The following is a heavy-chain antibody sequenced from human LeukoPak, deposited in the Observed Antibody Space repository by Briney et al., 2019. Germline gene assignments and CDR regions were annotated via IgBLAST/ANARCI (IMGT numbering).Heavy chain of an antibody. D-gene: IGHD3-9*01. CDR1: GFTFSSYE. J-gene: IGHJ6*02. Sequence: GGSLRLSCAASGFTFSSYEMNWVRQAPGKGLEWVSYIISSGSTIYYADSVKGRFTISRGNAKNSLYLQMNSLRAEDTAVYYCARYDILTGSPYYYYGMDVWGQGTTVTVSS. CDR3: ARYDILTGSPYYYYGMDV. CDR2: IISSGSTI. V-gene: IGHV3-48*03.